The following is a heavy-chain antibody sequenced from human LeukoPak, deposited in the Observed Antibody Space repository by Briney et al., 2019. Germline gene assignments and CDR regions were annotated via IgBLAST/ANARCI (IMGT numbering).Heavy chain of an antibody. CDR2: IYYSGST. CDR3: AREGCSGGSCYAARRSNWFDP. Sequence: SVTLSLTCTVSGGSISSSSYYWGWIRQPPGKGLEWIGSIYYSGSTYYNPSLKSRVTISVDTSKNQFSLKLSSVTAADTAVYYCAREGCSGGSCYAARRSNWFDPWGQGTLVTVSS. CDR1: GGSISSSSYY. V-gene: IGHV4-39*07. J-gene: IGHJ5*02. D-gene: IGHD2-15*01.